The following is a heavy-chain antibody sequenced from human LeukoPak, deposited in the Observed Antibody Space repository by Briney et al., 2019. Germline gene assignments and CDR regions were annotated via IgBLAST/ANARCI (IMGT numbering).Heavy chain of an antibody. CDR3: ARAHYQFGELSYYYYVDV. Sequence: SETLSLTCTVSGGSISSSSYYWGWIRQPPGKGLEWIGNIYYGGSTYYNPSLKSRVTMSVDTSKNQFSLKLSPVTAADTAVYYCARAHYQFGELSYYYYVDVWGKGTTVTISS. V-gene: IGHV4-39*07. J-gene: IGHJ6*03. CDR1: GGSISSSSYY. CDR2: IYYGGST. D-gene: IGHD3-10*01.